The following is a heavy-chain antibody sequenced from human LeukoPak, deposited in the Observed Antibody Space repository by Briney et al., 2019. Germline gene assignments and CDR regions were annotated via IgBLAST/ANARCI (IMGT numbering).Heavy chain of an antibody. CDR2: IYTSGST. V-gene: IGHV4-4*07. Sequence: SETLSLTCTVSGGSTSAYYWSWIRQPAGKGLEWIGRIYTSGSTNYNPSLKSRVTISVDTSKNQFSLKLSSVTAADTAVYYCAILGGYCSSTSCWGQGTLVTVSS. CDR1: GGSTSAYY. J-gene: IGHJ4*02. D-gene: IGHD2-2*01. CDR3: AILGGYCSSTSC.